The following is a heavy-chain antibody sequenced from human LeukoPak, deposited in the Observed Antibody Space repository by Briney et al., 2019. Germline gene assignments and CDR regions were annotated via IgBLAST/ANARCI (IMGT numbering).Heavy chain of an antibody. CDR1: GGSISSNY. CDR3: ARHWEYSYGSHFDY. V-gene: IGHV4-59*08. CDR2: IYYSGGT. Sequence: SETLSLTCTVSGGSISSNYWSWIRQPPGKGLEWIGYIYYSGGTNYNPSLKSRVTISVDTSNNQFSLKLSSVTAADTAVYYCARHWEYSYGSHFDYWGQGTLVTVSS. J-gene: IGHJ4*02. D-gene: IGHD5-18*01.